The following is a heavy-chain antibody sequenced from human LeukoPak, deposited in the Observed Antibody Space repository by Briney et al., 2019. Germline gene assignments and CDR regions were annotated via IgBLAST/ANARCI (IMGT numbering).Heavy chain of an antibody. CDR3: ARAGTTNFDY. CDR2: ISHSGST. Sequence: PSETLSLTCAVYGGSFSGYYWSWIRQPPGKGLEWIGEISHSGSTNYNPSLKSRVTISVDTSKNQFSLKLSSVTAADTAVYYCARAGTTNFDYWGQGTLVTVSS. V-gene: IGHV4-34*01. D-gene: IGHD4-17*01. CDR1: GGSFSGYY. J-gene: IGHJ4*02.